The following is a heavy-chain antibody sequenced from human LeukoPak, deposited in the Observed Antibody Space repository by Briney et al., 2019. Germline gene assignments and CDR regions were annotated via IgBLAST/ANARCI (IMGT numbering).Heavy chain of an antibody. Sequence: SVKVSCKASGGAFSSYAISWVRQAPGQGLEWMGGIIPIFGTANYAQKFQGRVTITTDESTSTAYMELSSLRSEDMAVYYCASSAVDYSNHEVGPVYYYYYYMDVWGKGTTVTVSS. D-gene: IGHD4-11*01. CDR3: ASSAVDYSNHEVGPVYYYYYYMDV. V-gene: IGHV1-69*05. J-gene: IGHJ6*03. CDR2: IIPIFGTA. CDR1: GGAFSSYA.